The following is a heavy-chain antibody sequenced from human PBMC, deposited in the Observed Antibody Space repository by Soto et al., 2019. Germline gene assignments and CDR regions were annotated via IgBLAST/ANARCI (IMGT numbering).Heavy chain of an antibody. CDR3: ARGRAAYYFDY. CDR1: GFTFSSYP. D-gene: IGHD6-25*01. V-gene: IGHV3-64*02. Sequence: PGGSLRLSCAASGFTFSSYPMHWVRQAPGKGLEHVSSTSGDGRIMYYLDSVKGRFTISRDNSKNTLYLQMGSRRTEDMAVYYCARGRAAYYFDYWGQGALVTVSS. J-gene: IGHJ4*02. CDR2: TSGDGRIM.